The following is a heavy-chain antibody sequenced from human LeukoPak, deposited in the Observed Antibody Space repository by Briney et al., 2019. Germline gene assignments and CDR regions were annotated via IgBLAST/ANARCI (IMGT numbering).Heavy chain of an antibody. V-gene: IGHV1-2*02. CDR2: INPNSGRT. CDR3: ARDSSDVLTGYYHF. J-gene: IGHJ4*02. Sequence: GASVKVSCTTSGYTFNDYYLHWVRQAPGQGLEWMGWINPNSGRTNYPPKFQGRVTLTTDTSISTAYMELSSLISGDTALYYCARDSSDVLTGYYHFWGQGTLVTVSS. D-gene: IGHD3-9*01. CDR1: GYTFNDYY.